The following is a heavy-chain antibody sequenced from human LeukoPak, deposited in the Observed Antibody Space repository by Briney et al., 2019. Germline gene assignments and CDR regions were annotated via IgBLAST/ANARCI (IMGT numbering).Heavy chain of an antibody. Sequence: PSETLSLTCTVSGGSISSSSYYWGWIRQPPGKGLEWNGSIYYGGSTYYNPSLKSRVTISVDTSKNQFSLKLSSVTAADTAVYYCARIPHYWGQGTLVTVSS. V-gene: IGHV4-39*01. CDR3: ARIPHY. CDR2: IYYGGST. CDR1: GGSISSSSYY. J-gene: IGHJ4*02.